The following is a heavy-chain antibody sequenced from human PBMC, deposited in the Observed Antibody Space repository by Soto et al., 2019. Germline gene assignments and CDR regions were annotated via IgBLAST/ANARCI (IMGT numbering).Heavy chain of an antibody. J-gene: IGHJ6*02. CDR3: ARGWITIFLKRGMDV. CDR1: GFTFSSYA. V-gene: IGHV3-30-3*01. D-gene: IGHD3-3*01. Sequence: GGSLRLSCAASGFTFSSYAMHWVRQAPGKGLEWVAVISYDGSNKYYADSVKGRFTISRDNSKNTLYLQMNSLRAEDTAVYYCARGWITIFLKRGMDVWGQGTTVTVSS. CDR2: ISYDGSNK.